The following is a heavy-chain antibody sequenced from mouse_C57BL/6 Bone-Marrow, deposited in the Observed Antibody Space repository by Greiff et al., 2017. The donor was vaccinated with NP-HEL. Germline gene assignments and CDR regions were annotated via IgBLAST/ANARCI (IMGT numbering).Heavy chain of an antibody. CDR2: IDPSASYT. CDR1: GYTFTSYW. J-gene: IGHJ2*01. V-gene: IGHV1-50*01. Sequence: QVQLQQPGAELVKPGASVKLSCKASGYTFTSYWMQWVKQRPGQGLEWIGEIDPSASYTNYNQKFKGKATLTVDTSSSTAYMQLSSLTSEDSAVYYCAGYGSSPYYFDYWGQGTTLTVSS. CDR3: AGYGSSPYYFDY. D-gene: IGHD1-1*01.